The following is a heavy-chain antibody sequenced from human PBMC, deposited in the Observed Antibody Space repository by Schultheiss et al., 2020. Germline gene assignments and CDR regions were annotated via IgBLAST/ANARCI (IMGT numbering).Heavy chain of an antibody. V-gene: IGHV3-23*01. Sequence: GGSLRLSCAASGFTFSSYAMSWVRQAPGKGLEWVSAISGSGGSTYYADSVKGRFTISRDNSKNTLYLQMNSLRAEDTAVYYCAKAGTKLIYYYYYGMDVWGQGPTVTVS. CDR3: AKAGTKLIYYYYYGMDV. CDR1: GFTFSSYA. D-gene: IGHD4-23*01. CDR2: ISGSGGST. J-gene: IGHJ6*02.